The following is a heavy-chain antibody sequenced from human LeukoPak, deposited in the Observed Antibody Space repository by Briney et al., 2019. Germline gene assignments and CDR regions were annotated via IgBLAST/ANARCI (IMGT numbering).Heavy chain of an antibody. V-gene: IGHV1-2*02. D-gene: IGHD5-18*01. Sequence: GASVKVSCKASGYTFTGYYMHWVRQAPGQGLEWMGWINPNSGGTNYAQKFQGRVTMTRDTSISTAYMELSSLRSDDTAVYYCARVPGGYSPHWGQGTLVTVSS. CDR1: GYTFTGYY. J-gene: IGHJ4*02. CDR3: ARVPGGYSPH. CDR2: INPNSGGT.